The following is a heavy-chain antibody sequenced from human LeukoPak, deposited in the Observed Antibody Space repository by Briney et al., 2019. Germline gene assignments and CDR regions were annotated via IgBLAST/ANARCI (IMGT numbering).Heavy chain of an antibody. CDR2: IGTAGEI. V-gene: IGHV3-13*01. Sequence: GGSLRLSCAASGFTFDDYGMSWVRQAPGKGLEWVSGIGTAGEIYYPGSVKGRFTISRENAKNSLYLQMNSLRAGDTAVYYCARAAYSSTWYSRYFDLWGRGTLVTVSS. D-gene: IGHD6-13*01. CDR1: GFTFDDYG. J-gene: IGHJ2*01. CDR3: ARAAYSSTWYSRYFDL.